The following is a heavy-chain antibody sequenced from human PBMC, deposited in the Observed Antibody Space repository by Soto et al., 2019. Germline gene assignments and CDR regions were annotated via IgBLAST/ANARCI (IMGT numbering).Heavy chain of an antibody. CDR3: ARAGLAVAGVGAFDI. V-gene: IGHV1-69*02. D-gene: IGHD6-19*01. Sequence: SVKVSCKASGGTFSSYTISWVRQAPGQGLEWMGRIIPILGIANYAQKFQGRVTITADKSTSTAYMELSSLRSEDTAVYYCARAGLAVAGVGAFDIWGQGTMVTVSS. J-gene: IGHJ3*02. CDR2: IIPILGIA. CDR1: GGTFSSYT.